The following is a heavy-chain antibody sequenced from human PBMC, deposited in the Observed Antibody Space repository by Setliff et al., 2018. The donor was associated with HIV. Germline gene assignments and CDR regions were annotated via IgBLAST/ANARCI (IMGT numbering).Heavy chain of an antibody. V-gene: IGHV4-39*01. Sequence: PSETLSLTCTVSGGSIRSSSSYWGWIRQPPGKGLEWIGIIYYSGSTYYNPSLKSRVTISVDTSKNQFSLKLSSVTAADTAVYYCARPVEMANREFDYWGQGTLVTVSS. CDR1: GGSIRSSSSY. CDR3: ARPVEMANREFDY. D-gene: IGHD1-26*01. J-gene: IGHJ4*02. CDR2: IYYSGST.